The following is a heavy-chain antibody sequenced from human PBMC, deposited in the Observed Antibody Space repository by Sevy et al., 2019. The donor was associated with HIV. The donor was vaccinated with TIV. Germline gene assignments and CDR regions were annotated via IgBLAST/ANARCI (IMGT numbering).Heavy chain of an antibody. CDR3: AGVTAMYWFDP. CDR1: GGSISSYY. J-gene: IGHJ5*02. Sequence: SETLSLTCTVSGGSISSYYWSWIRQPPGKGLEWIGYIYYSGSTNYNPSLKSRVTISVDTSKNQFSLKLSSVTAADTAVYYCAGVTAMYWFDPWGQGTLVTVSS. CDR2: IYYSGST. V-gene: IGHV4-59*01. D-gene: IGHD5-18*01.